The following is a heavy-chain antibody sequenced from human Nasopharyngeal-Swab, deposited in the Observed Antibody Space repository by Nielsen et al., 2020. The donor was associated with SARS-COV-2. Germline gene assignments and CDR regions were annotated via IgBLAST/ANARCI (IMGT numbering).Heavy chain of an antibody. CDR2: IYSGGST. D-gene: IGHD1-26*01. J-gene: IGHJ4*02. CDR1: EFTGSSNY. V-gene: IGHV3-53*04. CDR3: ARDLDSGSYPY. Sequence: GGALRLSCAASEFTGSSNYMSWVRQAPGKGLEWVSVIYSGGSTYYADSVKGRFTISRHNSKNTLYLQMNSLRAEDTAVYYCARDLDSGSYPYWGQGTLVTVSS.